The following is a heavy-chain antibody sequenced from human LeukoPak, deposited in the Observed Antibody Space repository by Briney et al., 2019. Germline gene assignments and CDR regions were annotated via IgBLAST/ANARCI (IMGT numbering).Heavy chain of an antibody. Sequence: PGGSLRLSCAASGFTFSSYSMNWVRQAPGKGLEWVSAISGSGGSTYYADSVKGRFTISRDNSKNTLYLQMNSLRAEDTAVYYCAKAGITTFGVVGWYFDYWGQGTLVTVSS. J-gene: IGHJ4*02. D-gene: IGHD3-3*01. CDR1: GFTFSSYS. V-gene: IGHV3-23*01. CDR2: ISGSGGST. CDR3: AKAGITTFGVVGWYFDY.